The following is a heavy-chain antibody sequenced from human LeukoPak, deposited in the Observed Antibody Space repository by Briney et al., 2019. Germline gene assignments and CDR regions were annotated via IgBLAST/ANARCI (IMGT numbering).Heavy chain of an antibody. CDR2: TNHSGST. Sequence: SETLSLTCAVYGGSFSGYYWSWIRQPPGKGLEWIGETNHSGSTNYNPSLKSRVTISVDTSKNQFSLKLSSVTAADTAVYYCASAEAYYDFWSGYSDWFDPWGQGTLVTVSS. J-gene: IGHJ5*02. V-gene: IGHV4-34*01. D-gene: IGHD3-3*01. CDR3: ASAEAYYDFWSGYSDWFDP. CDR1: GGSFSGYY.